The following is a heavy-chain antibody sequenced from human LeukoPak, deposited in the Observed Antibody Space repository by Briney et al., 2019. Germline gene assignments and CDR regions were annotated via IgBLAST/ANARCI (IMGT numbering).Heavy chain of an antibody. CDR3: AVWYYGSGSYYTPPDY. J-gene: IGHJ4*02. Sequence: SVKVSCKASGGTFSSYAISWVLQAPGQGLEWMGRIIPIFGTANYAQKFQGRVTITTDESTSTAYMELSSLRSEDTAVYYCAVWYYGSGSYYTPPDYWGQGTLVTVSS. D-gene: IGHD3-10*01. CDR1: GGTFSSYA. CDR2: IIPIFGTA. V-gene: IGHV1-69*05.